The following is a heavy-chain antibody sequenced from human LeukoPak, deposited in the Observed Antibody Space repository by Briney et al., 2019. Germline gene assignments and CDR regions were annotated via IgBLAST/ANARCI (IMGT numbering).Heavy chain of an antibody. J-gene: IGHJ4*02. Sequence: GGSLRLSCAASGFIFSNYAMHWVRQAPGKGLEWVALISSDGSKIYYADSVKGRFTISRDNSRNTLYLQMNSLRAEDSAVYYCARGGGWLQFRYYFDYWGQGTLVTVSS. D-gene: IGHD5-24*01. CDR2: ISSDGSKI. CDR3: ARGGGWLQFRYYFDY. CDR1: GFIFSNYA. V-gene: IGHV3-30*04.